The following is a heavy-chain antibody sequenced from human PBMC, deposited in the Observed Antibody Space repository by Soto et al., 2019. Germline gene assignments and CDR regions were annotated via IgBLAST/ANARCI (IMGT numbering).Heavy chain of an antibody. CDR1: GFTFSSNS. V-gene: IGHV3-23*01. CDR3: AKWDGYDEY. D-gene: IGHD5-12*01. Sequence: GGSLRRSCAASGFTFSSNSMTWVRQAPGKGLEWVSGISAGGDHTWHADSVKGRFTISRDNSKNTVYMQMNSLRADDTGVYYCAKWDGYDEYWGLGTVVTESS. CDR2: ISAGGDHT. J-gene: IGHJ4*02.